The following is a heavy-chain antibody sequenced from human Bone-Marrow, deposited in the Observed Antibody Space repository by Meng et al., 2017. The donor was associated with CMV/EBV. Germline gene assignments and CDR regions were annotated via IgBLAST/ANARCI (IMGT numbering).Heavy chain of an antibody. CDR3: ARTKTSGTWLHDH. CDR2: SIPMFGIT. CDR1: GGTFSIYT. V-gene: IGHV1-69*10. Sequence: SGKVSCKASGGTFSIYTISWVRQAPGQGLEWMGGSIPMFGITNYAQKFQGRVTITTDTSIGTAYMELTGLRSGDTAVYFCARTKTSGTWLHDHWGQGTLVTVSS. J-gene: IGHJ4*02. D-gene: IGHD5-12*01.